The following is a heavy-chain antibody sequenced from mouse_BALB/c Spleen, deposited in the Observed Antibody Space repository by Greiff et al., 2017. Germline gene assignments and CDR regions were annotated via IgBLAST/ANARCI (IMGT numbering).Heavy chain of an antibody. CDR2: IWAGGST. J-gene: IGHJ2*01. V-gene: IGHV2-9*02. CDR1: GFSLTSYG. CDR3: ARSTMITTRYFDY. D-gene: IGHD2-4*01. Sequence: QVQLQQSGPGLVAPSQSLSITCTVSGFSLTSYGVHWVRQPPGKGLEWLGVIWAGGSTNYNSALMSRLSISKDNSKSQVFLKMNSLQTDDTAMYYCARSTMITTRYFDYWGQGTTLTVSS.